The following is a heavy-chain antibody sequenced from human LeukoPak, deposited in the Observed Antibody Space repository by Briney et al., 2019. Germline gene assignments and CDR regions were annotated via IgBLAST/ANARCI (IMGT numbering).Heavy chain of an antibody. V-gene: IGHV4-38-2*02. D-gene: IGHD3-10*01. J-gene: IGHJ4*02. CDR3: VTYGSRTWYIFDY. Sequence: SETLSLTCTVSGYSISSGYYWGWIRQPPGKGLEWIGSIYYSGDTYYNPSLKNRVTISLDTSRNQFSLKLTSVTVADTAIYYCVTYGSRTWYIFDYWGQGTLVTVSS. CDR1: GYSISSGYY. CDR2: IYYSGDT.